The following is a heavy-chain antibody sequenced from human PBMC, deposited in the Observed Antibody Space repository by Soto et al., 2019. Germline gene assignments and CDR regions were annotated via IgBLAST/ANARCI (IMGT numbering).Heavy chain of an antibody. V-gene: IGHV5-10-1*01. D-gene: IGHD2-2*01. J-gene: IGHJ6*02. CDR3: ARDREPIVVVRASADYGMDV. CDR2: IDPSDSYI. CDR1: GYTFTIYW. Sequence: GESLKTSFKGSGYTFTIYWISWVRQMPGKGLEWRGRIDPSDSYINYSPSFQGHVTIPADKSISTAYLQWGSLKDSDSAVYYCARDREPIVVVRASADYGMDVWGQGTTVTVSS.